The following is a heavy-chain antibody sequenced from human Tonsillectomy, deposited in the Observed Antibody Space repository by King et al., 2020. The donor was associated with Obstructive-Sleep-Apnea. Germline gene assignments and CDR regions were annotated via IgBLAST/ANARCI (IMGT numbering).Heavy chain of an antibody. Sequence: VQLVESGGGLVQPGGSLRLSCAASGFTFYSYWMNWVRQAPGKGLVWVARIDSDGSSTSYADSVKGRLTRSRYNAKNTLYLQMNSLRAEDTAVYYCATSTLFGLLIYYRMDVWGPGTPVSASS. CDR1: GFTFYSYW. D-gene: IGHD3/OR15-3a*01. CDR2: IDSDGSST. CDR3: ATSTLFGLLIYYRMDV. V-gene: IGHV3-74*01. J-gene: IGHJ6*02.